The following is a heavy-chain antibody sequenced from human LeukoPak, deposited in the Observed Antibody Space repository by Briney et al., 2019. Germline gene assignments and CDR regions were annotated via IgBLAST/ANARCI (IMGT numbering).Heavy chain of an antibody. V-gene: IGHV3-64*01. CDR1: GFTFSSYA. Sequence: GGSLRLSCAASGFTFSSYAMHWVRQAPGKGLEYVSAISSNGGSTYYANSVKGRFTISRDNSKNTLYLQMNSPRAEDTAVYYCAKSFSAAAGTGGNYWGQGTLVTVSS. D-gene: IGHD6-13*01. J-gene: IGHJ4*02. CDR2: ISSNGGST. CDR3: AKSFSAAAGTGGNY.